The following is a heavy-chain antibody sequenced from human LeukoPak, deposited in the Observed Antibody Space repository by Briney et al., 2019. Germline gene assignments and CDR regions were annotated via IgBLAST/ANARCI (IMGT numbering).Heavy chain of an antibody. CDR3: AKARRTTVTPVDY. Sequence: PGGSLRLSCAASGFTFSGYPMSWVRQAPGKGLDWVSTISGSGGFTFYADSVKGRFTISRDNSKNTLFLQMDSLRAADTAVYYCAKARRTTVTPVDYWGQGTLVTVSS. D-gene: IGHD4-17*01. CDR2: ISGSGGFT. CDR1: GFTFSGYP. J-gene: IGHJ4*02. V-gene: IGHV3-23*01.